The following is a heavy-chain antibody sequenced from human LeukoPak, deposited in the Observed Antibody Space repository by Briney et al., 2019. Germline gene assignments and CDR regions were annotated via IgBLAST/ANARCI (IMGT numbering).Heavy chain of an antibody. D-gene: IGHD3-22*01. CDR3: TREGTSGYFHYFDY. J-gene: IGHJ4*02. V-gene: IGHV3-49*04. CDR2: IRSKAYGGTT. Sequence: QSGGSLRLSCTASGFTFGDYAMSWVRQAPGKGLEWVGFIRSKAYGGTTEYAASVKGRFTISRDDSKSIAYLQMNSLKTEDTAVYYCTREGTSGYFHYFDYWGQGTLSPSPQ. CDR1: GFTFGDYA.